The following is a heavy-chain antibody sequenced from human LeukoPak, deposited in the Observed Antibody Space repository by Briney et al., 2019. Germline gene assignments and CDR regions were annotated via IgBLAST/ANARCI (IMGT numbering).Heavy chain of an antibody. D-gene: IGHD3-22*01. V-gene: IGHV3-23*01. Sequence: PGGSLRLSCAASEFTFNTWAMSWVRQAPGKGLEGFSSISGSGGGTNYADSVEGRFTVSRDNSKNTLFLQMNSLRAEDTAVYYCAKYSNGYYSSFDSWGQGTLVTVSS. CDR1: EFTFNTWA. CDR2: ISGSGGGT. J-gene: IGHJ4*02. CDR3: AKYSNGYYSSFDS.